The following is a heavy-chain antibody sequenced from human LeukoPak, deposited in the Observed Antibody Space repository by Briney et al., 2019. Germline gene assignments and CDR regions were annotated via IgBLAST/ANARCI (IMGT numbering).Heavy chain of an antibody. Sequence: TSETLSLTCTVSGDSISSTNYYWGWIRQPPGKGLEWIGSIYYSGSTYYNPSLKSRVTISVDTSKNQFSLKLSSVTAADTAVYYCERGNGWFDPWGQGTLVTVSS. CDR1: GDSISSTNYY. CDR3: ERGNGWFDP. D-gene: IGHD4-23*01. J-gene: IGHJ5*02. CDR2: IYYSGST. V-gene: IGHV4-39*07.